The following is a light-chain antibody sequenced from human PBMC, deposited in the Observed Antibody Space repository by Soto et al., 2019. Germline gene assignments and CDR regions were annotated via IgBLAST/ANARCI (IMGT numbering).Light chain of an antibody. CDR1: QSVLYSSNNKNY. Sequence: DIVMTQSPDSLAVSLGERATINCKSSQSVLYSSNNKNYLAWYQQKPGQPPKLLIYWVSTRESGVPDRFSGSGSATDFTRTISSLQAEDVAVYYCQQYYSTPPTFGQGTKVEIK. J-gene: IGKJ1*01. CDR2: WVS. V-gene: IGKV4-1*01. CDR3: QQYYSTPPT.